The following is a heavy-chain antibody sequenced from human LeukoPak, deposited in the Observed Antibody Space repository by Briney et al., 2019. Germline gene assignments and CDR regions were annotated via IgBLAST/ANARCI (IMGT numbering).Heavy chain of an antibody. V-gene: IGHV3-53*04. CDR1: GFTVSSNY. Sequence: GGSLRLSCAASGFTVSSNYMSWVRQAPGKRLEWVSVIYSGGSTYYADSVKGRFTISRHNSKNTLYLQMNSLRAEDTAVYYCARQSEGHYDILTGSYYYYGMDVWGQGTTVTVSS. D-gene: IGHD3-9*01. CDR3: ARQSEGHYDILTGSYYYYGMDV. CDR2: IYSGGST. J-gene: IGHJ6*02.